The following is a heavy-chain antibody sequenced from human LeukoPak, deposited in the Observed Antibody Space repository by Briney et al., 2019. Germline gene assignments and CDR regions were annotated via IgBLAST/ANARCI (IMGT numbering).Heavy chain of an antibody. CDR1: GYTFTSYD. CDR3: ARGLGGSSRSVPYGSGSYYFDYYYYYGMDV. CDR2: MNHNRGNT. J-gene: IGHJ6*02. V-gene: IGHV1-8*01. D-gene: IGHD3-10*01. Sequence: ASVKVSCKASGYTFTSYDINWVRQATGQGLEWMGWMNHNRGNTGYAQKFQGRVTMTRNTSISAPYMEMSSLRSEDTAVYYCARGLGGSSRSVPYGSGSYYFDYYYYYGMDVWGQGTTVTVSS.